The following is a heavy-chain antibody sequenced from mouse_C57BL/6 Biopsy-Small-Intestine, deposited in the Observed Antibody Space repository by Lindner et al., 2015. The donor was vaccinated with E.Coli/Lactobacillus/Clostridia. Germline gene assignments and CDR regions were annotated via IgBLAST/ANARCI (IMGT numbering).Heavy chain of an antibody. Sequence: VQLQESGPGLVAPSQSLSITCTVSGFSLTSFGVDWVRQSPGKGLEWLGVIWTLGSTNYNSALKSRLSISKDNSKSQVFLKTDSLQTDDTAIYYCASARGDGSFAFWGQGTLVTVSA. CDR3: ASARGDGSFAF. D-gene: IGHD2-3*01. V-gene: IGHV2-6*01. CDR1: GFSLTSFG. CDR2: IWTLGST. J-gene: IGHJ3*01.